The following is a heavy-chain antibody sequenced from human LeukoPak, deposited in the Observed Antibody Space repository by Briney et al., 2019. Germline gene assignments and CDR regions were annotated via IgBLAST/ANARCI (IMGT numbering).Heavy chain of an antibody. V-gene: IGHV3-21*01. CDR1: GFTFTAYT. CDR2: ISSTSYI. Sequence: PGGSLRLSCAASGFTFTAYTINWVRQAPGKGLEWVSSISSTSYIYYSDSVKGRFTISRDNAKNSVYMQMNSLRAEDTAVYYCARAPPYCGGDCSDWYFELWGRGTLVTVSS. D-gene: IGHD2-21*02. CDR3: ARAPPYCGGDCSDWYFEL. J-gene: IGHJ2*01.